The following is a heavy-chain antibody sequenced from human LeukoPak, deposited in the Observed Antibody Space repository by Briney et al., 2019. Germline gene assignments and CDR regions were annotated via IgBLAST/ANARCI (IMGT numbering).Heavy chain of an antibody. Sequence: SETLSLTCGVSGGSISGYYWSWIRQSPGKGLEWIGNIYYSGSSNNNPSLNNYNPSLKSRVTISVDTSKNQFSLKLTSVTAADTAVYFCARGGWYSINWGQGTLVTVSS. CDR3: ARGGWYSIN. CDR2: IYYSGSSNNNPSLN. V-gene: IGHV4-59*01. J-gene: IGHJ4*02. D-gene: IGHD6-19*01. CDR1: GGSISGYY.